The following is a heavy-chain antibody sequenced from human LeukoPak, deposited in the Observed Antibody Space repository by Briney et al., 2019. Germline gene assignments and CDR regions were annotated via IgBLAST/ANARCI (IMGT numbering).Heavy chain of an antibody. Sequence: GGSLRLSCAASGFPFSSYAMTWVRQAPGKGLEWVSAIGGSGGRTYYADSVKGRFTISRDNFKNTLFLQMNSLRAEDTAVYHCAKVTAWYSSSWYLANWGQGTLVTVSS. CDR2: IGGSGGRT. D-gene: IGHD6-13*01. CDR3: AKVTAWYSSSWYLAN. CDR1: GFPFSSYA. J-gene: IGHJ4*02. V-gene: IGHV3-23*01.